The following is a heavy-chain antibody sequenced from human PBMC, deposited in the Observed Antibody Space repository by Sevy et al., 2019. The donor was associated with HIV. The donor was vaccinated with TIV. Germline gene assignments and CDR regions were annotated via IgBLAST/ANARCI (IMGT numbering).Heavy chain of an antibody. J-gene: IGHJ6*02. D-gene: IGHD5-18*01. CDR2: ISAYNGNT. V-gene: IGHV1-18*01. CDR3: ARVSGTAMVIQINYYYYGMDV. Sequence: ASVKVSCKASGYTFTSYGISWVRQAPGQGLEWMGWISAYNGNTNYAQKLHGRVTMTTDTSTSTAYMELRSLRSDDTAVYYCARVSGTAMVIQINYYYYGMDVWGQGTTVTVSS. CDR1: GYTFTSYG.